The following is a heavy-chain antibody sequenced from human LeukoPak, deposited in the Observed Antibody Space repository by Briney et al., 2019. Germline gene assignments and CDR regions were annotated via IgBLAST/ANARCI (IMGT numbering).Heavy chain of an antibody. V-gene: IGHV3-7*01. CDR1: GFTFSSSW. J-gene: IGHJ3*02. Sequence: GGSLRLSCAASGFTFSSSWMNWVRQAPGKGLEWVANIKQDGSEKYYVDSVKGRFTISRDNPKNSLYLQMNSLRAEDTAVYYCARVVARSAFDIWGQGTMVTVSS. CDR3: ARVVARSAFDI. CDR2: IKQDGSEK.